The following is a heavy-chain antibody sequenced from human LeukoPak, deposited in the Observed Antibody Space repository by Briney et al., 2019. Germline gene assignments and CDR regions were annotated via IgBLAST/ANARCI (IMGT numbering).Heavy chain of an antibody. D-gene: IGHD5-24*01. J-gene: IGHJ4*02. CDR2: IYYSGST. CDR1: GGSISSYY. CDR3: ARADGYNSSPFDY. Sequence: SGTLSLTCSVSGGSISSYYWSWIRQPAGKGLEWIGRIYYSGSTNYNPSLKSRVTISVDTSKNQFSLKLSSVTAADTAVYYCARADGYNSSPFDYWGQGTLVTVSS. V-gene: IGHV4-4*07.